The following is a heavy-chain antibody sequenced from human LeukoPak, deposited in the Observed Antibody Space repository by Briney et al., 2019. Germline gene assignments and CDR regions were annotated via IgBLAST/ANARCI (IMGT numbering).Heavy chain of an antibody. CDR2: IYYSGST. V-gene: IGHV4-39*01. CDR1: GGSISSSSYY. Sequence: SETLSLTCTVSGGSISSSSYYWGWIRQPPGKGLEWIGSIYYSGSTYYNPSLKSRVTISVDTSKNQFSLKLSSLTAADTAVYYCARQPITIFGVVKFWGQGTLVTVSS. J-gene: IGHJ4*02. CDR3: ARQPITIFGVVKF. D-gene: IGHD3-3*01.